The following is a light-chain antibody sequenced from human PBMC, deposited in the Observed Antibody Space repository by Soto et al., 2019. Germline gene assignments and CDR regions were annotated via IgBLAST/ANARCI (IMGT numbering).Light chain of an antibody. J-gene: IGKJ5*01. Sequence: AIHLTQSPSSLAATGRDRGTITFRASQGISRALAWYQQKPGKAPKLLIYDASSLESGVPSRFSGSGSGTDFTLTISSLQPEDFATYYCQQSGTFGQGTRLEIK. CDR1: QGISRA. V-gene: IGKV1-13*02. CDR3: QQSGT. CDR2: DAS.